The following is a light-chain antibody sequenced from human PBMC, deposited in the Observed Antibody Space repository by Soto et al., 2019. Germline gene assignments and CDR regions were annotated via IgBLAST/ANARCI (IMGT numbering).Light chain of an antibody. CDR3: QQFGSSPRT. Sequence: EIVLTHSPGTLSLSPGERATLSCRASQSVTSSYLAWYQQKPGQAPRLLIHTTSIRAAGIPDRFSGSGSETDFTLTITRLEPEDFAVYYCQQFGSSPRTFGQGTKVDIK. V-gene: IGKV3-20*01. CDR1: QSVTSSY. CDR2: TTS. J-gene: IGKJ1*01.